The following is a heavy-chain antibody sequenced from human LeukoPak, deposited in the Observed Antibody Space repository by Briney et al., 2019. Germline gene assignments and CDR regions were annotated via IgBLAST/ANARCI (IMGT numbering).Heavy chain of an antibody. CDR2: ISSTSSYI. Sequence: GGSLRLSCAASGFTFSSYSMNWVRQAPGKGLEWVLSISSTSSYIFYADSLKGRFTISRDNAKNSLFLQMNSLRAEDTAVYYCAREAGGYSYATHLDYWGQGTLVTASS. D-gene: IGHD5-18*01. CDR1: GFTFSSYS. V-gene: IGHV3-21*01. CDR3: AREAGGYSYATHLDY. J-gene: IGHJ4*02.